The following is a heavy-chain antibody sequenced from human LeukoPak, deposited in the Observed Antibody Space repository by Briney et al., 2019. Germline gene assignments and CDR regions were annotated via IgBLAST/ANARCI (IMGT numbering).Heavy chain of an antibody. CDR2: ISSSSSYI. V-gene: IGHV3-21*01. J-gene: IGHJ4*02. Sequence: PGGSLRLSCAASGFTFSSYSMNWVRQAPGKGLEGVSSISSSSSYIYYADSVKGRFTISRDNAKNSLYLQMNSLRAEDTAVYYCASGPPRGSFDYWGQGTLVTVSS. CDR3: ASGPPRGSFDY. CDR1: GFTFSSYS. D-gene: IGHD3-16*01.